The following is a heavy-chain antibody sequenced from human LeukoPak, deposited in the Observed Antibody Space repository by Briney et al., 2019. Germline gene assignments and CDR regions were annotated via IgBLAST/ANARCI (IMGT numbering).Heavy chain of an antibody. D-gene: IGHD3-22*01. V-gene: IGHV3-30-3*01. CDR2: ISYDGSNK. J-gene: IGHJ5*02. Sequence: GGSLRLSCAASGFTFSSYAMHWVRQAPGKGLEWVAVISYDGSNKYYADSVKGRFTISRDNSKNTLYLQMNSLRAEDTAVYYCVKEGAHYYDSISGFDPWGQGTLVTVSS. CDR3: VKEGAHYYDSISGFDP. CDR1: GFTFSSYA.